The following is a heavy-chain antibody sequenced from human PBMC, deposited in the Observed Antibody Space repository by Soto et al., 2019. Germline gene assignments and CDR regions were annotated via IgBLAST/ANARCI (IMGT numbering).Heavy chain of an antibody. CDR1: GFTFGDYA. V-gene: IGHV3-49*03. Sequence: GGSLRLSCTASGFTFGDYAMSWFRQAPGKGLEWVGFIRSKAYGGTTEYAASVKGRFTISRDDSKSIAYLQMNSLKTEDTAVYYCTRPYCSSTSCYRGYYYYYGMDVWGQGTTVTVSS. CDR3: TRPYCSSTSCYRGYYYYYGMDV. CDR2: IRSKAYGGTT. D-gene: IGHD2-2*02. J-gene: IGHJ6*02.